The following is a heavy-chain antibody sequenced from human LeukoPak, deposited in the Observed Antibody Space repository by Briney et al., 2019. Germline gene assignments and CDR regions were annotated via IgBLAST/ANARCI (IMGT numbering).Heavy chain of an antibody. CDR1: GGTFSSYA. CDR3: ARGLESGYSGYDHGGGGY. D-gene: IGHD5-12*01. J-gene: IGHJ4*02. V-gene: IGHV1-69*04. CDR2: IIPILGIA. Sequence: ASVKVSCKASGGTFSSYAISWVRQAPGQGLEWMGRIIPILGIANYAQKFQGRVTITADKSTSTAYMELSSLRSEDTAVYYCARGLESGYSGYDHGGGGYWGQGTLVTVSS.